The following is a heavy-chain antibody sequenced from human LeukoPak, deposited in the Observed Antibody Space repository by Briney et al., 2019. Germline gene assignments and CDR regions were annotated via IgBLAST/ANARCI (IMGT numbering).Heavy chain of an antibody. Sequence: GRSLRLSCAASGFTFTRYGMHWLRQAPGKGLEWVAIISYDGRNKYYADSVKGRFTISRDNSKSTLYLQMNSLSVEDMAVYYCARDPGAALVRGREGYYFDYWGQGTLVTVSS. D-gene: IGHD3-10*01. J-gene: IGHJ4*02. CDR2: ISYDGRNK. CDR1: GFTFTRYG. CDR3: ARDPGAALVRGREGYYFDY. V-gene: IGHV3-30*04.